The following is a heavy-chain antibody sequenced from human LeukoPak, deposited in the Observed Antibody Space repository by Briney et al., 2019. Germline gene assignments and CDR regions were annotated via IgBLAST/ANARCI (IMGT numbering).Heavy chain of an antibody. D-gene: IGHD1-26*01. CDR2: ITGNGDYT. Sequence: GSLRLSCAASRFTFSNYAMSWVRQAPGKGLEWVSAITGNGDYTDYADSVKGRFTISRDNSKNTAYLQMNSLRSEDTAVYYCAKRSGINYGYFDSWGQGTLVTVSS. J-gene: IGHJ4*02. CDR3: AKRSGINYGYFDS. CDR1: RFTFSNYA. V-gene: IGHV3-23*01.